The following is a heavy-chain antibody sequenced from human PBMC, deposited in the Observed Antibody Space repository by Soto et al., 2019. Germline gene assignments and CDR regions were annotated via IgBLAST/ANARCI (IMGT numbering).Heavy chain of an antibody. Sequence: SETLSLTCAVYGGSFSGYYWSWIRQPPGKGLEWIGEINHSGSTNYNPSLKSRVTISVDTSKNQFSLKLSSVTAADTAVYYCARGGQSNDIVVVPAAPRFDPWGQGTLVTVSS. CDR3: ARGGQSNDIVVVPAAPRFDP. D-gene: IGHD2-2*01. CDR2: INHSGST. CDR1: GGSFSGYY. V-gene: IGHV4-34*01. J-gene: IGHJ5*02.